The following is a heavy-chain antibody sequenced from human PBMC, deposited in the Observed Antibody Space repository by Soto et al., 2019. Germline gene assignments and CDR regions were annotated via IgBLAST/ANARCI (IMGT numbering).Heavy chain of an antibody. CDR3: ARHRRAPTLVPCFDP. J-gene: IGHJ5*02. CDR2: IIPIFGTA. Sequence: ASVKVSCKASGCTFSSYAISWVRQAPGQGLEWMGGIIPIFGTANYAQKFQGRVTITADESTSTAYMELSSLRSEDTAVYYCARHRRAPTLVPCFDPWGKGNMVTVSS. D-gene: IGHD2-2*01. V-gene: IGHV1-69*13. CDR1: GCTFSSYA.